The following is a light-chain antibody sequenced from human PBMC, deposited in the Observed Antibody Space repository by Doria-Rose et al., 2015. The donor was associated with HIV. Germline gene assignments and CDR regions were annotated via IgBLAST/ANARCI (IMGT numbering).Light chain of an antibody. V-gene: IGKV1-27*01. J-gene: IGKJ4*01. Sequence: DIRMTQSPSSLSASVGDRVTITCRASQDINNFLAWYQQKPRKLPKLLIYAASTLHSGVPSRFSGSGSGTDFTLTISSLKPEDVATYYCQKYNSATLTFGGGTRGESK. CDR2: AAS. CDR1: QDINNF. CDR3: QKYNSATLT.